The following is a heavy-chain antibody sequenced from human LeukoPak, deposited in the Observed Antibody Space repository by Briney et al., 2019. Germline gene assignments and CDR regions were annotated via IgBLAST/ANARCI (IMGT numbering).Heavy chain of an antibody. J-gene: IGHJ4*02. CDR1: GYTFTRST. D-gene: IGHD5/OR15-5a*01. CDR3: ARAPFYADYVDY. V-gene: IGHV1-2*02. Sequence: SGKLSSKASGYTFTRSTMHCVRDAPGHGLEWMGWINPNSGSTNYAQTFTGRVTITSDTSISSAYMKLSRLAADDTAVYYCARAPFYADYVDYWGQGTLVTVSS. CDR2: INPNSGST.